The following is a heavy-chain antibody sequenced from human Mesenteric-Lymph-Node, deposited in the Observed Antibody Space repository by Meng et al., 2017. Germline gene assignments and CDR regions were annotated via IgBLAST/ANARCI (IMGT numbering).Heavy chain of an antibody. CDR1: GGSISSSSYY. J-gene: IGHJ3*02. V-gene: IGHV4-39*07. D-gene: IGHD3-9*01. Sequence: SETLSLTCTVSGGSISSSSYYWGWIRQPPGKGLEWIGSIYYSGSTYYNPSLKSRVTISVDTSKNQFSLKLSSVTAADTALYYCAKDIFRYDILTGYDAFDIWGQGTMVTVSS. CDR3: AKDIFRYDILTGYDAFDI. CDR2: IYYSGST.